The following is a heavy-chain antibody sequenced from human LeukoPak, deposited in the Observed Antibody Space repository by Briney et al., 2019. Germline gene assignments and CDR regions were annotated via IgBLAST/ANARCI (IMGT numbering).Heavy chain of an antibody. CDR1: GGSISSYY. CDR2: IYYSGST. V-gene: IGHV4-59*08. J-gene: IGHJ4*02. CDR3: ARLQNVAGTTTIFDY. Sequence: SETLSLTCTVSGGSISSYYWSWIRQPPGKGLEWIGYIYYSGSTNYNPSLKSRVTISVDTSKNQFSLKLSSVTAADTAVYYCARLQNVAGTTTIFDYWGQGTLVTVSS. D-gene: IGHD6-19*01.